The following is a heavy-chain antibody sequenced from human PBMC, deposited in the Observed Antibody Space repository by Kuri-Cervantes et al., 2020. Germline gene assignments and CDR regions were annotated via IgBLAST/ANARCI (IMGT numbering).Heavy chain of an antibody. D-gene: IGHD3-3*01. CDR1: GFTFSDYY. V-gene: IGHV3-11*04. CDR2: ISSSGSTI. Sequence: GESLKISCAASGFTFSDYYMSWIRQAPGKGLEWVSYISSSGSTIYYADSVKGRFTISRDNAKNSLYLQMNSLRAEDTAVYYCARGRSGVVTNDYWGQGTLVTVSS. CDR3: ARGRSGVVTNDY. J-gene: IGHJ4*02.